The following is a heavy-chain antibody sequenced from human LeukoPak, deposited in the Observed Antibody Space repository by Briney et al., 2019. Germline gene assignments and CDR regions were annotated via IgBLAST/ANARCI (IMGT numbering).Heavy chain of an antibody. V-gene: IGHV4-30-4*01. J-gene: IGHJ4*02. Sequence: SETLSLTCTVSSGSISSGDYYWSWIRQPPGKGLEWIGYNSSSGTTYYNPSLRSRITISVDSSKSQFSLNLSSVTASDTAVYYCAGVGNGGYGGFDYWGQGTLVTVSS. CDR2: NSSSGTT. D-gene: IGHD5-12*01. CDR3: AGVGNGGYGGFDY. CDR1: SGSISSGDYY.